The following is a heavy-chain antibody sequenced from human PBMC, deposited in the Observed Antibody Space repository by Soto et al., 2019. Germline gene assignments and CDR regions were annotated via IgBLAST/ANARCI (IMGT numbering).Heavy chain of an antibody. CDR3: ARENNGLTGGYFDY. CDR1: GGSISRYS. D-gene: IGHD2-2*03. V-gene: IGHV4-59*12. Sequence: SETLSLTCTVSGGSISRYSWSWIRQPPGKGLEWIGYIYYSGSTNYNPSLKSRVTISVARSKNQFSLKLSSVTAADTAVYYCARENNGLTGGYFDYWGQGTLVTVSS. CDR2: IYYSGST. J-gene: IGHJ4*02.